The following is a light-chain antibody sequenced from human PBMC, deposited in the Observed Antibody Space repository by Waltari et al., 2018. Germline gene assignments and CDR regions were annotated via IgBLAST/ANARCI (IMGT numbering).Light chain of an antibody. CDR3: LLSYGGAWV. CDR1: TGAVTSGHS. V-gene: IGLV7-43*01. J-gene: IGLJ3*02. Sequence: QTVVTQEPSLTVSPGGTVTLTCALSTGAVTSGHSPNWFQPKPGQAPRHLIYYTSTKQSWTPARISGSLLGGKAALTLSGVQPEDEADYYCLLSYGGAWVFGGGTKLTVL. CDR2: YTS.